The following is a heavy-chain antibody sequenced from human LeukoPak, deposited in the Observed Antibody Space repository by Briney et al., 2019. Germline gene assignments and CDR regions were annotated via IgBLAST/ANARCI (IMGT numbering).Heavy chain of an antibody. CDR3: SGQYSSSSFVDY. V-gene: IGHV3-48*03. J-gene: IGHJ4*02. CDR1: GFTFSSYE. Sequence: GESLRLSCAASGFTFSSYEMNWVRQAPGKGLEWVSYISSSGSKMNSADSVKGRFTISRDNAKNSVYLQMNSLRAEDTAIYYCSGQYSSSSFVDYWGQGTLVTV. CDR2: ISSSGSKM. D-gene: IGHD6-6*01.